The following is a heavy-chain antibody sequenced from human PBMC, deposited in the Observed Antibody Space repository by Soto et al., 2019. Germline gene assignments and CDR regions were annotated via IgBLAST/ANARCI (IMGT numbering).Heavy chain of an antibody. CDR2: ISYDGNNK. Sequence: QVQLVESGGGVVQPGNSLRLSGAGYGFPFSAEAMHWVRQAPGKGLEWVAAISYDGNNKQHADSVKGRFTVSRDNSKNTLYLQINSLRPEDTAVYYCARDYNSGWCLDYWGQGSLVTVSS. CDR1: GFPFSAEA. CDR3: ARDYNSGWCLDY. D-gene: IGHD6-13*01. V-gene: IGHV3-30-3*01. J-gene: IGHJ4*02.